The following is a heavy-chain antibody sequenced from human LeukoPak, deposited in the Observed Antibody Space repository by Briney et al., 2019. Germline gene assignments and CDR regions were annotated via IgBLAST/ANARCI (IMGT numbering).Heavy chain of an antibody. V-gene: IGHV4-59*01. Sequence: SETLSLTCTVSGGSITSYYWSWIRQPPGKGLEWIGYIYYSGSTKYNPSLKSRVTISLDTSKNQFSMKLSSVTAADTAVYYCARGAGAGTTDWGRYFDYWGQGTLVTVSS. CDR2: IYYSGST. CDR3: ARGAGAGTTDWGRYFDY. J-gene: IGHJ4*02. D-gene: IGHD6-19*01. CDR1: GGSITSYY.